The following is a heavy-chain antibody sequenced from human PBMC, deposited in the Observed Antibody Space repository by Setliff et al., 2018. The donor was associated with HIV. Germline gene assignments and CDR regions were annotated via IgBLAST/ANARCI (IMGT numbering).Heavy chain of an antibody. CDR3: ARQGDYHILTGYYSGPHDAFDI. J-gene: IGHJ3*02. D-gene: IGHD3-9*01. Sequence: GESLKISCKASGYSFTNYWIGWVRQMPGKGLEWIGVIYPGDSITRYGPSFQGQVSISADTSITTAYLQWSSLKASDTAMYYCARQGDYHILTGYYSGPHDAFDIWGQGTMVTVSS. CDR2: IYPGDSIT. V-gene: IGHV5-51*01. CDR1: GYSFTNYW.